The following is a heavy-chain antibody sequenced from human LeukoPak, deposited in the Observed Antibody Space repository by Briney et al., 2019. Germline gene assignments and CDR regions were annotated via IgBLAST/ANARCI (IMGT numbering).Heavy chain of an antibody. CDR1: GFTFSSYW. Sequence: GGSLRLSCAASGFTFSSYWMSWVRQAPGKGLEWVANIKQDGSEKYYVDSVRGRFTISRDNAHNSLHLQMNSLRAEDTAVYFCARDRGSGWFPYCGQGTLVTVSS. V-gene: IGHV3-7*04. D-gene: IGHD6-19*01. CDR2: IKQDGSEK. J-gene: IGHJ4*02. CDR3: ARDRGSGWFPY.